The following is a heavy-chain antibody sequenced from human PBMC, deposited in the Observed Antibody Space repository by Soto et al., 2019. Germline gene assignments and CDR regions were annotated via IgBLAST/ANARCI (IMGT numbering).Heavy chain of an antibody. CDR3: AKCTVDTIVTSGWCNWLVP. CDR1: GFTFSSSA. D-gene: IGHD6-19*01. J-gene: IGHJ5*02. CDR2: IRGTNGNT. Sequence: EVQLLESGGGLVQPGGSLRLSCAASGFTFSSSAMSWVRQAPGKGLEWVSAIRGTNGNTHYAESVKGRLTISRDNSKNTLYLQMNFLRAEDTAVDYCAKCTVDTIVTSGWCNWLVPWGQGTLVIVSS. V-gene: IGHV3-23*01.